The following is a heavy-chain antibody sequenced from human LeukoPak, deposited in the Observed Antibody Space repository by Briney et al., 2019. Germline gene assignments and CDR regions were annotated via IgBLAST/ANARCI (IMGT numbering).Heavy chain of an antibody. V-gene: IGHV4-39*07. J-gene: IGHJ3*02. CDR2: IYYSGST. Sequence: SETLSLTCTVSGGSISSSSYYWGWLRQPPGKGLEWIGSIYYSGSTYYNPSLKSRVTISVDTSKNQFSLKLSSVTAADTAVYYCARGDGYNDDAFDIWGQGTMVTVSS. D-gene: IGHD5-24*01. CDR3: ARGDGYNDDAFDI. CDR1: GGSISSSSYY.